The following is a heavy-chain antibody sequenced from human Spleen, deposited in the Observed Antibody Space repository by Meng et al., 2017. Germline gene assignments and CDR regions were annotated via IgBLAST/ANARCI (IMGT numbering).Heavy chain of an antibody. J-gene: IGHJ6*02. V-gene: IGHV4-39*07. CDR3: ATIRLAAHSGGVAV. CDR2: IHYNGNR. D-gene: IGHD6-13*01. CDR1: GGSISNNFYF. Sequence: SETLSLTCTISGGSISNNFYFWAWIRQPPGRGLEWIGTIHYNGNRYYNPSLKSRVTISPDSSGTQFSLNLNSVTATDTAIYYCATIRLAAHSGGVAVWGQGTTVTVSS.